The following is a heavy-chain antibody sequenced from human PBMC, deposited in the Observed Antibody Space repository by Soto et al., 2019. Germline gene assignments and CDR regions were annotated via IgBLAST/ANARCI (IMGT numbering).Heavy chain of an antibody. Sequence: ASVKVSCKASGYTFTSYGISWVRQAPGQGLEWMGWISAYNGNTNYAQKLQGRVTMTTDTSTRTAYMELRSLRSDDTAVYYCATGPPYYYDRGYYYGMDVWGQGTTVTVSS. CDR2: ISAYNGNT. CDR1: GYTFTSYG. CDR3: ATGPPYYYDRGYYYGMDV. J-gene: IGHJ6*02. V-gene: IGHV1-18*04. D-gene: IGHD3-22*01.